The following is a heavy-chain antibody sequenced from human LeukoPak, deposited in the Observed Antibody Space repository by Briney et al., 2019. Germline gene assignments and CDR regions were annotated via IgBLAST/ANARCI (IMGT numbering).Heavy chain of an antibody. CDR3: ARLASSGWSHCDY. CDR1: GGSISSFY. Sequence: SETLSLTCTVSGGSISSFYWSWIRQPPGKGLEWIGYIYSSGSTNYNPSLKSRVTISVDTSKNQFSLKMNSVTAADTAVYYCARLASSGWSHCDYWGQGTLVTVSS. J-gene: IGHJ4*02. V-gene: IGHV4-59*08. D-gene: IGHD6-19*01. CDR2: IYSSGST.